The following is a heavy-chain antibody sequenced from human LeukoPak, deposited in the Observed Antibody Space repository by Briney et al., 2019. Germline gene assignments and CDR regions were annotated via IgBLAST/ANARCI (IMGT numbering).Heavy chain of an antibody. CDR3: AKDWSGGYNHYYFDY. CDR1: GFTFSSYW. J-gene: IGHJ4*02. Sequence: GGSLRLSCAASGFTFSSYWMHWVRQAPGKGLVWVSRINSDGSSTSYADSVKGRFTISRDNAKNSLYLQMNSLRPEDTALYYCAKDWSGGYNHYYFDYWGQGTLVTVSS. D-gene: IGHD2-8*02. V-gene: IGHV3-74*01. CDR2: INSDGSST.